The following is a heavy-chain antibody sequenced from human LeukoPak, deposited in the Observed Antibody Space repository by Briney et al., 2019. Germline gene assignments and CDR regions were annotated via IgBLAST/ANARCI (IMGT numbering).Heavy chain of an antibody. J-gene: IGHJ4*02. CDR2: ISGSGGST. CDR3: GKSRGQLVSYNDY. V-gene: IGHV3-23*01. CDR1: GITLSNYG. D-gene: IGHD6-13*01. Sequence: GGSLRLSCAVSGITLSNYGMSWVRQAPGKGLEWVAAISGSGGSTYYADSVKGRFTISRDNSKNTLYLQMNSLRAEDTAVYYCGKSRGQLVSYNDYWGQGTLVTVSS.